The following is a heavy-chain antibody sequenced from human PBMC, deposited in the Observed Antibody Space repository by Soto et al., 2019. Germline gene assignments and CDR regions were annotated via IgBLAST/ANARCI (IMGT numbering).Heavy chain of an antibody. Sequence: QVQLVQSGAEVKKPGASVKVSCKASGYTFTNYGISWVRQAPALGLEWMGWISVYNGNTNYAHKLQGRVTMTTDTSRSTAYMELRSLRSDDTAVYYCARESWDYGMDVWGQGTTVTVSS. CDR2: ISVYNGNT. D-gene: IGHD7-27*01. CDR1: GYTFTNYG. CDR3: ARESWDYGMDV. V-gene: IGHV1-18*04. J-gene: IGHJ6*02.